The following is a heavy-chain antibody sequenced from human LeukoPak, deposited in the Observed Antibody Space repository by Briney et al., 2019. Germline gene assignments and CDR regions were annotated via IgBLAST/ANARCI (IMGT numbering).Heavy chain of an antibody. V-gene: IGHV3-48*04. CDR1: GFTFSSYS. D-gene: IGHD2-2*01. CDR3: ARQGCCSSTSCYGSDYFDY. J-gene: IGHJ4*02. CDR2: ISSSSSTI. Sequence: GGSLRLSCAASGFTFSSYSMTWVRQAPGKGLEWVSYISSSSSTIYYADSVKGRFTISRDIAKNSLYLQMNSLRAEDTAVYYCARQGCCSSTSCYGSDYFDYWGQGTLVTVSS.